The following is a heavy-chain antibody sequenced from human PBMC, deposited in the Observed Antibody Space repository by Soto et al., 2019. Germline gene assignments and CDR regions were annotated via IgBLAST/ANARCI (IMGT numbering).Heavy chain of an antibody. CDR1: GFTFSNAW. D-gene: IGHD2-8*01. J-gene: IGHJ3*02. V-gene: IGHV3-15*01. CDR2: IKSIADGGTT. CDR3: YTPHGRNAFDI. Sequence: GGSLRLSCATSGFTFSNAWMAWVRQAPGKGLEWVGRIKSIADGGTTNYAAPVKGRFSISRHDSENTLYLQMNSLRVEDTGIYHCYTPHGRNAFDIWGPGTVVTVSS.